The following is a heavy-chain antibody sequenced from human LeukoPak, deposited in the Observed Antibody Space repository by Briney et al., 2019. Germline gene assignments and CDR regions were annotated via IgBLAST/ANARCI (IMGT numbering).Heavy chain of an antibody. J-gene: IGHJ6*04. CDR3: AKDRTSSGWYQDV. D-gene: IGHD6-19*01. Sequence: GGSLRLSCAASGFTFEDYAMHWVRQAPGKGLEWVSLISWDGGSTYYADSVKGRFTISRDNSENSLYLQMNSLRAEDTALYYCAKDRTSSGWYQDVWGKGTTVTVSS. CDR2: ISWDGGST. V-gene: IGHV3-43D*03. CDR1: GFTFEDYA.